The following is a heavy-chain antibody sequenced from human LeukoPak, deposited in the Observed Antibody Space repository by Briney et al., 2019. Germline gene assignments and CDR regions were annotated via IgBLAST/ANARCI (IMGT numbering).Heavy chain of an antibody. V-gene: IGHV4-34*01. D-gene: IGHD6-6*01. CDR2: IYHSGST. Sequence: GSLRLSCAASGFTFSSYAMHWVRQAPGKGLEWIGEIYHSGSTNYNPSLKSRVTISVDTSKNQFSLKLSSVTAADTAVYYCARGDGLEYSSSAPNFDYWGQGTLVTVSS. CDR1: GFTFSSYA. J-gene: IGHJ4*02. CDR3: ARGDGLEYSSSAPNFDY.